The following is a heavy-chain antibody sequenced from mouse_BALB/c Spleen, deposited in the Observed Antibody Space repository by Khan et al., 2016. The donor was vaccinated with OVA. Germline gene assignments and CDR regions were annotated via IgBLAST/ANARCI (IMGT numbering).Heavy chain of an antibody. CDR3: ARETVVDVYWYLDV. CDR1: GFTFTDYC. J-gene: IGHJ1*01. Sequence: EVELVESGGGLVQPGGSLRLSCATSGFTFTDYCISWVRQPPGKSLEWLGFIRNKAKDYTTEYSAPVEGRFTISRDNSQSIVYLQMNTLRSEDSATYYCARETVVDVYWYLDVWGAGTTVTVSS. CDR2: IRNKAKDYTT. D-gene: IGHD1-1*01. V-gene: IGHV7-3*02.